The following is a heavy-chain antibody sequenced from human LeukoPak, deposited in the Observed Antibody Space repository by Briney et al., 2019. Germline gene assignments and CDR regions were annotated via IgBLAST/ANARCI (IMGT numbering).Heavy chain of an antibody. Sequence: SETLSLTCTVSGGSISSYYWSWIRQPPGKGLEWIGYIYYSGGTNYNPSLKSRVTISVDTSKNQFSLKLSSVTAADTAVYYCARSPKSIAAQPLLFDYWGQGTLVTVSS. V-gene: IGHV4-59*01. CDR2: IYYSGGT. CDR3: ARSPKSIAAQPLLFDY. D-gene: IGHD6-13*01. J-gene: IGHJ4*02. CDR1: GGSISSYY.